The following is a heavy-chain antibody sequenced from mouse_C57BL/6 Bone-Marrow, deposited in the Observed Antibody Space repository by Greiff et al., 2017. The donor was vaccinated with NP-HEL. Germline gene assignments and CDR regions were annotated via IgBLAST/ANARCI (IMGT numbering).Heavy chain of an antibody. V-gene: IGHV5-12*01. CDR1: GFTFSDYY. CDR2: ISNGGGST. D-gene: IGHD2-4*01. Sequence: EVKLVESGGGLVQPGGSLKLSCAASGFTFSDYYMYWVRQTPEKRLEWVAYISNGGGSTYYPDTVKGRFTISRDNAKNTLCLQMSRLKSEDTAMYYCARQGYDYDCYFDYWGQGTTLTVSS. CDR3: ARQGYDYDCYFDY. J-gene: IGHJ2*01.